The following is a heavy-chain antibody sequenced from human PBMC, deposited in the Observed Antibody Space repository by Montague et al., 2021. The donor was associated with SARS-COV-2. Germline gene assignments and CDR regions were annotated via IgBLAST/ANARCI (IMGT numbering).Heavy chain of an antibody. Sequence: PALGKPTQTLTLTCTFSGFSLSTSGVRVGWIRQPPGKALEWLALSYWDDDKRYSPSLKSRLTITKDTSKNQVLLTMTNMDPVDTATYCCARALMQWLTPRSFDYWGQGTLVTVSS. CDR2: SYWDDDK. V-gene: IGHV2-5*02. J-gene: IGHJ4*02. CDR3: ARALMQWLTPRSFDY. CDR1: GFSLSTSGVR. D-gene: IGHD6-19*01.